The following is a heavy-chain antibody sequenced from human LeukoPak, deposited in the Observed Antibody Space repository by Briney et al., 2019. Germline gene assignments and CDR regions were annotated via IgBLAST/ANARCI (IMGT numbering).Heavy chain of an antibody. CDR1: GFTFSSYA. CDR3: AKDFGGSY. J-gene: IGHJ4*02. Sequence: PGGSLRLSCADSGFTFSSYAMSWVRQAPGKGLEWVSLISTSGRTHYADSVQGRFTISRDNSKNTLYLQMNSLRAEDTAVYYCAKDFGGSYWGQGTLVTVSS. CDR2: ISTSGRT. D-gene: IGHD1-26*01. V-gene: IGHV3-23*01.